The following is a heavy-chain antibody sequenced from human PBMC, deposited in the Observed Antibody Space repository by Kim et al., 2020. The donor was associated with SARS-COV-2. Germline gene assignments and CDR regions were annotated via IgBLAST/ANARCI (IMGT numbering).Heavy chain of an antibody. D-gene: IGHD3-10*01. V-gene: IGHV3-64D*06. J-gene: IGHJ5*01. CDR3: VKGRLSDGGLES. CDR2: T. Sequence: TYYADSVKGRFTISRDNSKNTLYLQMSSLRSEDTAVYHCVKGRLSDGGLESWGQGILVTVSS.